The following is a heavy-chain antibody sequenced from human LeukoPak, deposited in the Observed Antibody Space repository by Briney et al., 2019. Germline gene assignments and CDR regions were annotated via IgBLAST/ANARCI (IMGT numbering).Heavy chain of an antibody. CDR1: GFTFSSYA. V-gene: IGHV3-30-3*01. J-gene: IGHJ4*02. D-gene: IGHD3-3*01. CDR2: ISYDGSNK. Sequence: GGSLRLSCAASGFTFSSYAMHWVRQAPGKGLEWVAVISYDGSNKYYADSVKGRFTISRDNSKNTLYLQMNSLRAEDTAVYYCATANHYDFWSGYYMFDSWGQGTLVTVSS. CDR3: ATANHYDFWSGYYMFDS.